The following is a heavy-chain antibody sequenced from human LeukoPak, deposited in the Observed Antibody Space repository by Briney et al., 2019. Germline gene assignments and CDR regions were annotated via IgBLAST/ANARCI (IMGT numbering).Heavy chain of an antibody. CDR3: ARDGLGGYGLDV. D-gene: IGHD4-23*01. CDR2: ISYDGTGE. V-gene: IGHV3-30*03. CDR1: GFTFSSYG. Sequence: GRSLGLSCAASGFTFSSYGMPWVRQSPGKGLAWVALISYDGTGEYYAGSVKGRFTLSRDNSKNMLYLQMNSLRAEDTAVYYCARDGLGGYGLDVWGPGTTVTVSS. J-gene: IGHJ6*02.